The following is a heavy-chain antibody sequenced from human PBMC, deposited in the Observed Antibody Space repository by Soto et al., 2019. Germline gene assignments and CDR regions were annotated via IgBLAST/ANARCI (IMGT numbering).Heavy chain of an antibody. Sequence: SETLSLTCTVSGDSISSSNYFWGWIRQPPGKGLEWIGTIFYSGSTNYNPSLKSRVTISVDTSKNQFSLNLSSVTAADTAVYYCARDYGDCFDFWGQGTLVTVSS. V-gene: IGHV4-39*07. CDR1: GDSISSSNYF. CDR3: ARDYGDCFDF. CDR2: IFYSGST. D-gene: IGHD4-17*01. J-gene: IGHJ4*02.